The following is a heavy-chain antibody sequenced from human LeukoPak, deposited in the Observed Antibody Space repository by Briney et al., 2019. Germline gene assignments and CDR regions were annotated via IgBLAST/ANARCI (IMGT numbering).Heavy chain of an antibody. CDR3: AKDYSYGPLDY. Sequence: PGRSLRLSCAASGFTFSSYGMHWVRQAPGKGLEWVAVISFDGSNKYYADSVKGRFTISRDNSKNTLYLQMNSLRAEDTAVYYCAKDYSYGPLDYWGQGTLVTVSS. D-gene: IGHD5-18*01. V-gene: IGHV3-30-3*01. J-gene: IGHJ4*02. CDR1: GFTFSSYG. CDR2: ISFDGSNK.